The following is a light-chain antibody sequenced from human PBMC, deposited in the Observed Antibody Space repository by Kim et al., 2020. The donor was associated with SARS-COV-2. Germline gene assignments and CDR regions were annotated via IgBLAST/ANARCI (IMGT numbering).Light chain of an antibody. Sequence: ASGGDRVTVTCRASQGIRSDLNWYQQKPGKAPKRLIYAASTLQSGVLPRFSGSGSGTEFTLTISSLQPEDFATYYCLQHNGHPRTFGQGTKVDIK. CDR2: AAS. J-gene: IGKJ1*01. CDR1: QGIRSD. V-gene: IGKV1-17*01. CDR3: LQHNGHPRT.